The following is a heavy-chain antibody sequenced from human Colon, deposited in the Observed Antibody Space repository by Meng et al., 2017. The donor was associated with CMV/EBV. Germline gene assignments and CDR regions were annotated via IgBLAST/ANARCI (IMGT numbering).Heavy chain of an antibody. CDR3: ERGLGYCSATSCSIWKFDY. CDR2: ISSTSTHT. Sequence: GESLKISCAASGFTFRTYSMNWVRQAPGKGLEWVSSISSTSTHTHYADALKGRFTISRDNAKNSLYLQMNTLGVEDTAVYYCERGLGYCSATSCSIWKFDYWGQGTLVTVSS. J-gene: IGHJ4*02. CDR1: GFTFRTYS. D-gene: IGHD2-2*01. V-gene: IGHV3-21*01.